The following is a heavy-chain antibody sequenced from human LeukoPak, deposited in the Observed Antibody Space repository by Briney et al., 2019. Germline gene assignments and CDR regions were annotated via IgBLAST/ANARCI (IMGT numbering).Heavy chain of an antibody. CDR1: GYTFIGYY. CDR2: INPNNGGT. V-gene: IGHV1-2*02. D-gene: IGHD4-17*01. J-gene: IGHJ5*02. Sequence: GASVKVSCKASGYTFIGYYMHWVRQAPGQGLEWMGWINPNNGGTKYAQKFQGRVTMTRDTSIGTAYMELSRLRSDDTAVYYCARGASGVYTVTTSWFDPWGQGTLVTVSS. CDR3: ARGASGVYTVTTSWFDP.